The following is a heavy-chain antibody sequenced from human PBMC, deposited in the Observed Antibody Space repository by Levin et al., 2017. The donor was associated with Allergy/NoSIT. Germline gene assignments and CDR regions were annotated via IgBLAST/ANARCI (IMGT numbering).Heavy chain of an antibody. J-gene: IGHJ4*02. CDR2: IYTSGST. CDR1: GGSISSYY. CDR3: ARETNSTTYRPLDS. D-gene: IGHD2-2*01. Sequence: SETLSLTCTVSGGSISSYYWSWIRQPAGKGLEWIGRIYTSGSTNYNPSLKSRVTMSVDTSKNQLSLKLNSVTAADTAVYYCARETNSTTYRPLDSWGQGTLVTVSS. V-gene: IGHV4-4*07.